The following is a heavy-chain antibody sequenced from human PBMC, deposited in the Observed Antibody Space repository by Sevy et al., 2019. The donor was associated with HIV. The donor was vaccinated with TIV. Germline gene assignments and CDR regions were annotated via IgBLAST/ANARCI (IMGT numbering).Heavy chain of an antibody. CDR2: ISYDGSNK. V-gene: IGHV3-30-3*01. D-gene: IGHD3-16*02. CDR1: GFTFSSYA. J-gene: IGHJ4*02. Sequence: GGSLRLSCAASGFTFSSYAMHWVRQAPGKGLEWVAVISYDGSNKYYADSVKGRFTISRDNSKNTLYLQMNSLRAEDTAVYYCAREVGEYYDYVWVSYRSSHYFDYWGQGTLVTVSS. CDR3: AREVGEYYDYVWVSYRSSHYFDY.